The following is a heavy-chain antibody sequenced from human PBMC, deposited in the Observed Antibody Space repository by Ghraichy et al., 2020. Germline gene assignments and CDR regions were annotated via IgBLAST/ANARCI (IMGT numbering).Heavy chain of an antibody. Sequence: GGSLRLSCAASGFTFSSYAMSWVRQAPGKGLEWVSAISGSGGSTYYADSVKGRFTISRDNSKNTLYLQMNSLRAEDTAVYYCAKGPGVWFEELNDAVDIWCNGAMVTVSS. CDR1: GFTFSSYA. V-gene: IGHV3-23*01. CDR3: AKGPGVWFEELNDAVDI. D-gene: IGHD3-10*01. J-gene: IGHJ3*02. CDR2: ISGSGGST.